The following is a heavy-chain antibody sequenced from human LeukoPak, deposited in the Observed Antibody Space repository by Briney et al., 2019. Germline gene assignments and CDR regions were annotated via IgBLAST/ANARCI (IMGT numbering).Heavy chain of an antibody. CDR3: ASTTSFPRGRYCSSTSCFPYYFDY. CDR2: IIPIFGTA. Sequence: GASVKVSCMASGYTFTGYYMHWVRQAPGQGLEWMGGIIPIFGTANYAQKFQGRVTITADESTSTAYMELSSLRSEDTAVYYCASTTSFPRGRYCSSTSCFPYYFDYWGQGTLVTVSS. V-gene: IGHV1-69*13. J-gene: IGHJ4*02. D-gene: IGHD2-2*01. CDR1: GYTFTGYY.